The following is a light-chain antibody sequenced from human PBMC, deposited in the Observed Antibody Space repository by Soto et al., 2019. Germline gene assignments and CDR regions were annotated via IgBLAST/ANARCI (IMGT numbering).Light chain of an antibody. CDR3: QQYGRSLP. Sequence: EIVLTQSPGTLSLSPGERATLSCRASQSVNNNYLAWYQQKRGQAPRLLVYGASTRATGIPDRFSGSVSGTDFTLTISRLEPEDFAVYYCQQYGRSLPFGGGTKVEIK. V-gene: IGKV3-20*01. CDR2: GAS. J-gene: IGKJ4*01. CDR1: QSVNNNY.